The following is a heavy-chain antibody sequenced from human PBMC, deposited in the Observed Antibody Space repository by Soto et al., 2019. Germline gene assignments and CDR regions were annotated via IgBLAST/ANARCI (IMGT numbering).Heavy chain of an antibody. CDR2: INAANGNT. J-gene: IGHJ4*02. Sequence: QVQLVQSGAEVKKPGASVKVSCKASGYSFTSYAIHWVRQAPGQGLECMGWINAANGNTRYSQKFQGRVTITRDTSATTAYMDLSSLTSEDTAVYYFARSAGLDDWGQGTLITVSS. CDR3: ARSAGLDD. CDR1: GYSFTSYA. D-gene: IGHD3-10*01. V-gene: IGHV1-3*01.